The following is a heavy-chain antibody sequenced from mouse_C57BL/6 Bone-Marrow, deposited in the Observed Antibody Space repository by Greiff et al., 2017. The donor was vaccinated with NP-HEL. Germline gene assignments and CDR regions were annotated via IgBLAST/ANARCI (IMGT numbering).Heavy chain of an antibody. D-gene: IGHD2-5*01. CDR2: IHPNRGST. Sequence: QVQLQQPGAELVKPGASVKLSCKASGYTFTSYWMHWVKQRPGQGLEWIGMIHPNRGSTNYNEKFKSKATLTVDKSSSTAYMQLSSLTSKYSAVYYCARENYSNLYYFDYWGQGTTLTVSS. CDR1: GYTFTSYW. J-gene: IGHJ2*01. V-gene: IGHV1-64*01. CDR3: ARENYSNLYYFDY.